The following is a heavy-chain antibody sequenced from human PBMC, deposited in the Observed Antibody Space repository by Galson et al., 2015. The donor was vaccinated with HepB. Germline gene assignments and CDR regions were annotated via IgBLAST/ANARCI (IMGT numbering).Heavy chain of an antibody. V-gene: IGHV3-23*01. D-gene: IGHD3-10*01. CDR2: ISGSGGST. CDR3: AKDRVTMVRGVISYFDY. CDR1: GFTFSSYA. Sequence: SLRLSCAASGFTFSSYAMSWVRQAPGKGLEWVSAISGSGGSTYYADSVKGRFTISRDNSKNTLYLQMNSLRAEDTAVYYCAKDRVTMVRGVISYFDYWGQGTLVTVSS. J-gene: IGHJ4*02.